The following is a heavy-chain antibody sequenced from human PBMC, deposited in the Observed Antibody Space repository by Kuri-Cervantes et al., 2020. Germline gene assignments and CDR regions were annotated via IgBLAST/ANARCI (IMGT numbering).Heavy chain of an antibody. V-gene: IGHV1-3*01. CDR2: INAANGDT. CDR1: GYTFTAYP. J-gene: IGHJ4*02. Sequence: ASVKVSCKASGYTFTAYPMHWVRLAPGQRLEWLGRINAANGDTRYSQNFQDRVTFSRDTSASTAYVELSSLRSEDTAVYYCARGYYDFSYFDYWGQGTLVTVSS. D-gene: IGHD3-22*01. CDR3: ARGYYDFSYFDY.